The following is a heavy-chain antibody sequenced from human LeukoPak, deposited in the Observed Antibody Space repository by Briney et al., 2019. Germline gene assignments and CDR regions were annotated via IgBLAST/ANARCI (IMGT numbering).Heavy chain of an antibody. CDR1: GYTFTGYY. D-gene: IGHD3-10*01. CDR2: INPNSGGT. CDR3: ARGRITMVRGVISTFGY. J-gene: IGHJ4*02. V-gene: IGHV1-2*02. Sequence: GASVKVSCKASGYTFTGYYMHWVRQAPGQGLEWMGWINPNSGGTNYAQKFQGRVTMTRDTSISTAYMELSRLKSDDTAVYYCARGRITMVRGVISTFGYWGQGTLVTVSS.